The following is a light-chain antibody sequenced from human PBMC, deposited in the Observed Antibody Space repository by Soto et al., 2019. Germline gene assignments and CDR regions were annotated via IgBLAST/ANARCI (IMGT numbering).Light chain of an antibody. CDR1: SSNIGSNT. CDR2: RNN. J-gene: IGLJ1*01. CDR3: GAWDDTLNGYV. Sequence: QSVLTQPPSASGTPGQRVTISCSGSSSNIGSNTVNWYQQLPGTAPRLLIYRNNQRPSGVPDRFSGSKSGTSASLAISGLQSEDEADYYCGAWDDTLNGYVFGLETKLTVL. V-gene: IGLV1-44*01.